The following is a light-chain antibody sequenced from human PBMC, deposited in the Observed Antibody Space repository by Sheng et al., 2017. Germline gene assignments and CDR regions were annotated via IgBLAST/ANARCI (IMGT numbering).Light chain of an antibody. J-gene: IGKJ1*01. CDR3: QQYYTTPPWT. CDR2: WAS. V-gene: IGKV4-1*01. CDR1: QSVPSNY. Sequence: VLTQSPDTLSLSPGERVTLSCRASQSVPSNYLAWYQQKPGQPTKLLIYWASTRESGVPDRFSGSGSGTDFTLTISSLQAEDVAVYYCQQYYTTPPWTFGQGTKVEIK.